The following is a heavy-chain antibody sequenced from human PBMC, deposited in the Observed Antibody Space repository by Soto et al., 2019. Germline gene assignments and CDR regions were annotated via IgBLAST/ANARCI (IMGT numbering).Heavy chain of an antibody. CDR3: VRVLKSIGWDNDVFDI. V-gene: IGHV3-74*01. Sequence: GGSLRLSCAASGFSLSVYWMHWVRQAPGKGLAWVSRIDTYGSATKYADSVEGRFSISKDNAENTLYLQMNNLRADDTAVYYCVRVLKSIGWDNDVFDIWGQGTMVTASS. J-gene: IGHJ3*02. D-gene: IGHD6-19*01. CDR2: IDTYGSAT. CDR1: GFSLSVYW.